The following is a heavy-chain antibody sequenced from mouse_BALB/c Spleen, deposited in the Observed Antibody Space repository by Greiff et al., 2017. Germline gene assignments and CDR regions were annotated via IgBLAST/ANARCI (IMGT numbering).Heavy chain of an antibody. CDR3: ARANWDAMDY. Sequence: VQLKQSGPGLVKPSQSLSLTCTVTGYSITSDYAWNWIRQFPGNKLEWMGYISYSGSTSYNPSLKSRISITRDTSKNQFFLQLNSVTAEDTATYYCARANWDAMDYWGQGTSVTVSS. V-gene: IGHV3-2*02. J-gene: IGHJ4*01. D-gene: IGHD4-1*01. CDR2: ISYSGST. CDR1: GYSITSDYA.